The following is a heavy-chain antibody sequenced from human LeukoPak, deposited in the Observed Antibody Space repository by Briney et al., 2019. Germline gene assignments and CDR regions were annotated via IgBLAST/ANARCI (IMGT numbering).Heavy chain of an antibody. CDR3: ARECLTIFCGRAFDY. CDR1: GFTVSSNY. CDR2: ISSSSSYI. Sequence: PGGSLRLSCAASGFTVSSNYMSWVRQAPGKGLEWVSSISSSSSYIYYADSVKGRFTISRDNAKNSLYLQMNSLRAEDTAVYYCARECLTIFCGRAFDYWGQGTLVTVSS. D-gene: IGHD3-9*01. V-gene: IGHV3-21*01. J-gene: IGHJ4*02.